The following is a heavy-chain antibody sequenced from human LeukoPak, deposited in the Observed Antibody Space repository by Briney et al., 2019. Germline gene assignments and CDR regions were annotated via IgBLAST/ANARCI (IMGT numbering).Heavy chain of an antibody. Sequence: SETLSLTCTVSGGSISSYYWSWIRQPPGKGLEWLGYIYYSGSTNYNPSLKSRVTISVDTSKNQFSLKLSSVTAADTAVYYCARGRDGYPAPEFDYWGQGTLVTVSS. V-gene: IGHV4-59*01. CDR2: IYYSGST. D-gene: IGHD5-24*01. CDR1: GGSISSYY. CDR3: ARGRDGYPAPEFDY. J-gene: IGHJ4*02.